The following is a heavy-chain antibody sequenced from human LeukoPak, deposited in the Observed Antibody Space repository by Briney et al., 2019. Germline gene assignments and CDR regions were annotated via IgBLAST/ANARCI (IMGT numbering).Heavy chain of an antibody. V-gene: IGHV1-2*06. CDR2: INPNSGGT. J-gene: IGHJ6*03. CDR1: GYTFTGYY. D-gene: IGHD6-13*01. Sequence: ASVKVSCKASGYTFTGYYMHWVRQAPGQGLEWMGRINPNSGGTNYAQKFQGRVTMTRDTSISTAYMELSRLRSDDTAVYYCARGIAAAESRVGSYYYYMDVWGKGTTVTVSS. CDR3: ARGIAAAESRVGSYYYYMDV.